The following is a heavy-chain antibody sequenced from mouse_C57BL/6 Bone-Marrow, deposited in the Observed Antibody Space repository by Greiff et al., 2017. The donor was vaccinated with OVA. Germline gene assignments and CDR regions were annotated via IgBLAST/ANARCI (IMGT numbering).Heavy chain of an antibody. CDR3: ARDGGTWGYFDV. D-gene: IGHD3-3*01. V-gene: IGHV5-16*01. J-gene: IGHJ1*03. CDR2: INYDGSST. CDR1: GFTFSDYY. Sequence: EVQVVESEGGLVQPGSSMKLSCTASGFTFSDYYMAWVRQVPEKGLEWVANINYDGSSTYYLDSLKSRFIISRDNAKNILYLQMSSLKSEDTATYYCARDGGTWGYFDVWGTGTTVTVSS.